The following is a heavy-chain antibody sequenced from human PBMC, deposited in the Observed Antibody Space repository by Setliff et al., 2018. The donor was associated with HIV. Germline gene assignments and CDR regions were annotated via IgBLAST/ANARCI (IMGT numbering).Heavy chain of an antibody. Sequence: SETLSLTCTVSGGSISSSSYYWGWVRQPPGKGLEWIGSVSYSGSTYYSPSLKSRVTIAVDTSKNQFSLNLKSMTAADTAVYYCASCHVAIGYDFNYWGQGVLVTVSS. CDR1: GGSISSSSYY. J-gene: IGHJ4*02. CDR2: VSYSGST. V-gene: IGHV4-39*01. CDR3: ASCHVAIGYDFNY. D-gene: IGHD5-18*01.